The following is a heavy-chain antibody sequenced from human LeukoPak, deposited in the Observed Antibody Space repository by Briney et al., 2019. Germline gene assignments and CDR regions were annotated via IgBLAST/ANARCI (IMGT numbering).Heavy chain of an antibody. J-gene: IGHJ6*03. CDR2: IYHSGST. CDR3: ASLGSRPGYYGSDYYYMDV. Sequence: SGTLSLTCAVSGDSISSTNWWTWVRQPPGKGLEWIGEIYHSGSTNYNPSLKSRVTISVDKSKNQFSLKLSSVTATDTAVYYCASLGSRPGYYGSDYYYMDVWGKGTTVTVSS. V-gene: IGHV4-4*02. D-gene: IGHD3-10*01. CDR1: GDSISSTNW.